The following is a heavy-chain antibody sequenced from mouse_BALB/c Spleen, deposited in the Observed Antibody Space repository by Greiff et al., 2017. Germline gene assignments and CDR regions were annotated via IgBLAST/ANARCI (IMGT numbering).Heavy chain of an antibody. CDR3: ERHGMDY. V-gene: IGHV5-12-1*01. CDR2: ISSGGGST. J-gene: IGHJ4*01. CDR1: GFAFSSYD. Sequence: VKLVESGGGLVKPGGSLKLSCAASGFAFSSYDMSWVRQTPEKRLEWVAYISSGGGSTYYPDTVKGRFTNSRDNAKNTLYLQMSSLKSEDTAMYYCERHGMDYWGQGTSVTVSS.